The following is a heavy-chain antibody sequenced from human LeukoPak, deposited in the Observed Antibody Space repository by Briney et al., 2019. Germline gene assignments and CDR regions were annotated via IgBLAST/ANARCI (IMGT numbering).Heavy chain of an antibody. Sequence: AGSLRFSCAASGFTFTSYWMTWVRKAPGKGLKWVANTKHDGSERYYVDSVKGRFTISRDNVKNSLFLQMDSLRAEDTAVYYCARGGLYGDYYFDYWGQGTLVTVTS. D-gene: IGHD2-21*02. CDR1: GFTFTSYW. CDR2: TKHDGSER. J-gene: IGHJ4*02. CDR3: ARGGLYGDYYFDY. V-gene: IGHV3-7*04.